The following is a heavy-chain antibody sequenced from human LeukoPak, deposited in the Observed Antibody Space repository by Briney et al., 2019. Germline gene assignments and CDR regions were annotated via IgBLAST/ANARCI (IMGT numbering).Heavy chain of an antibody. CDR1: GGTISSTW. V-gene: IGHV3-7*01. CDR2: IKHDGSDK. Sequence: GGSLSLSCTASGGTISSTWMRWGRQAPGKGLEWVANIKHDGSDKYYVDSVKGRFTISRDNAKNSLYLQMNSLRAEDTAVYYWAREADSYCFDYWGQGTLVTVSS. D-gene: IGHD6-6*01. J-gene: IGHJ4*02. CDR3: AREADSYCFDY.